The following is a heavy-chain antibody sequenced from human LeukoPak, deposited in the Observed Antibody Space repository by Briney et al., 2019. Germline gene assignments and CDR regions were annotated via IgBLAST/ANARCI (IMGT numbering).Heavy chain of an antibody. V-gene: IGHV3-30*02. CDR1: GFNFRTYG. CDR3: TTEPRWLDF. Sequence: GGSLRLSCAASGFNFRTYGMHWFRQAPNKGLEWVAFTQSDEGYMNYADSVKGRFIISRDNSKDTLYLQMNSLRPEDTAIYYCTTEPRWLDFWGQGTLVTVSS. CDR2: TQSDEGYM. J-gene: IGHJ4*02.